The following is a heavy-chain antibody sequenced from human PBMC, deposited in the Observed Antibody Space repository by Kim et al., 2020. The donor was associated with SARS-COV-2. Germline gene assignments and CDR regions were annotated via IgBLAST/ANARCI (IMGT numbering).Heavy chain of an antibody. D-gene: IGHD3-10*01. J-gene: IGHJ4*02. CDR2: ISSNGGST. Sequence: GGSLRLSCSASGFTFSSSAMHWVRQAPGKGLEYVSAISSNGGSTYYADSVKGRFTISRDNSKNTLYLQMSSLRAEDTAVYYCAGRTDYYGSGSYERNLDYWGQGTLVTVSS. V-gene: IGHV3-64D*06. CDR1: GFTFSSSA. CDR3: AGRTDYYGSGSYERNLDY.